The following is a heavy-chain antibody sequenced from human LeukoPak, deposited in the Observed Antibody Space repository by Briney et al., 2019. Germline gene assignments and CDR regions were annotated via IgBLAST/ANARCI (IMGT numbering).Heavy chain of an antibody. V-gene: IGHV3-7*01. J-gene: IGHJ4*02. CDR1: GLTFSAYW. Sequence: GGSLRLSCAASGLTFSAYWGNWVRQAPGKGLEWVANIEQDRSEKNYVDSVKGRFTISRDNGENSLYLQMNSLRVEDTGVYYCVGGIGWLPDYWGQGTLVTVSS. CDR2: IEQDRSEK. D-gene: IGHD6-19*01. CDR3: VGGIGWLPDY.